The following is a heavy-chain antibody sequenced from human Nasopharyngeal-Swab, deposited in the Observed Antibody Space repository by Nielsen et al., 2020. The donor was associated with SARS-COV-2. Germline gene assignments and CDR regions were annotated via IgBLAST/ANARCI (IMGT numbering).Heavy chain of an antibody. CDR1: GDTFTTYD. CDR3: ARDRRTEGHSFDI. V-gene: IGHV1-18*01. J-gene: IGHJ3*02. Sequence: AAVKVSCKASGDTFTTYDISWVRRAPGQGLEGRGWISSYYDNTNYAQKLQGRVTLTTDTSTSTAYMELRSLRSDDTAVYYCARDRRTEGHSFDIWGQGTMVTVSS. CDR2: ISSYYDNT.